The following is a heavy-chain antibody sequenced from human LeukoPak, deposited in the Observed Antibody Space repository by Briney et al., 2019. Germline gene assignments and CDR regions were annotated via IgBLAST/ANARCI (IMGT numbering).Heavy chain of an antibody. CDR2: IYYSGST. CDR3: ARGQISGSYRVDY. D-gene: IGHD1-26*01. Sequence: PSETLSLTCTVSGGSISSSSYYWGWIRQPPGKGLEWIGSIYYSGSTYYNPSLKSRVTISVDTSKNQFSLKLSSVTAADTAVYYCARGQISGSYRVDYWGQGTLVTVSS. CDR1: GGSISSSSYY. J-gene: IGHJ4*02. V-gene: IGHV4-39*01.